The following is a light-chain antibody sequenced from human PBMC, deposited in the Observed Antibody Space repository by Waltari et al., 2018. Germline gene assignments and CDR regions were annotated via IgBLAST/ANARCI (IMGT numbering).Light chain of an antibody. V-gene: IGLV2-23*02. CDR3: FSYAGRTTWV. Sequence: QSALTQPASVSGSPGQSITISCTGTSSDVGNYNLVSWYQQHPGRAPKLIIYAVSERPSGVSNRFSGSHSANTASLTFSGLQAEDEADYYCFSYAGRTTWVFGGGTNLTVL. CDR2: AVS. J-gene: IGLJ3*02. CDR1: SSDVGNYNL.